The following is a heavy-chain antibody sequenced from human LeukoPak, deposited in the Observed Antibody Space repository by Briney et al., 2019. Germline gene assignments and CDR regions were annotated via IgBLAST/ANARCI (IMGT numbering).Heavy chain of an antibody. CDR1: GFTFSSYS. Sequence: GGSLRLSCAASGFTFSSYSMNWVRQAPGEGLEWVSSISSSSSYIYYADSVKGRFTISRDNAKNSLYLQMNSLRAEDTAVYYCAGYSSSSMGYWGQGTLVTVSS. V-gene: IGHV3-21*01. J-gene: IGHJ4*02. CDR3: AGYSSSSMGY. D-gene: IGHD6-6*01. CDR2: ISSSSSYI.